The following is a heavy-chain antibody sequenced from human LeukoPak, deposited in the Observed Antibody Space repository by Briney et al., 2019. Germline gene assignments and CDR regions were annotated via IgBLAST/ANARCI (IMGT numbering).Heavy chain of an antibody. V-gene: IGHV1-46*01. D-gene: IGHD4-17*01. CDR3: AVHRYGDYMFDY. CDR2: INPSGGST. CDR1: GYTFTSYY. J-gene: IGHJ4*02. Sequence: ASVKVSCKASGYTFTSYYMHWVRQAPGQGLEWMGIINPSGGSTSYAQKFQGRVTMTRDMSTSTVYMELSSLRSEDTAVYYCAVHRYGDYMFDYWGQGTLVTVSS.